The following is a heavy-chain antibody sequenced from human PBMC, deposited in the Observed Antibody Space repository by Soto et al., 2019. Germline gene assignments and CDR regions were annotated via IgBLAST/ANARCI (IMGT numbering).Heavy chain of an antibody. J-gene: IGHJ5*02. CDR1: GYTFSSYA. Sequence: ASVKVSCKASGYTFSSYAMHWVRQAPGQRLEWMGWINAVNGNTQYSQKFQGRVTITRDTSASTVYMELSSLTSEDTAVYYCAREDSSSGNWFGPWGQGTLVTVSS. CDR3: AREDSSSGNWFGP. V-gene: IGHV1-3*01. D-gene: IGHD6-13*01. CDR2: INAVNGNT.